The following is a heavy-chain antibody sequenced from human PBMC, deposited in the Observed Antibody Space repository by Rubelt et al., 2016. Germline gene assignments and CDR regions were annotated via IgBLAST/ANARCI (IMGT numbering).Heavy chain of an antibody. CDR3: ARGAPGNDYFDC. CDR2: ISASSRYT. V-gene: IGHV3-21*05. Sequence: EVQLVESGGGLVQPGGSLRLSCAASGFIFSSYAMTWVRQAPGKGLEWISYISASSRYTSYADSVKGRFTISRDNAKNSLYLQMSCLRAEDTALYYGARGAPGNDYFDCRGQGTLVTVSS. J-gene: IGHJ4*02. CDR1: GFIFSSYA. D-gene: IGHD1-14*01.